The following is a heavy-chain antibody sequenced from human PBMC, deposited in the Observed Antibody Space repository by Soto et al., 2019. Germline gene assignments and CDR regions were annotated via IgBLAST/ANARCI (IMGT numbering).Heavy chain of an antibody. Sequence: SLKVSCQASGGTFSSYAISWVRQAPGQGLEWMGGIIPIFGTANYAQKFQGRVTITADESTSTAYMELSSLRSEDTAVYYCASGREYSSSWYGDYWGQGTLVTVSS. CDR2: IIPIFGTA. J-gene: IGHJ4*02. D-gene: IGHD6-13*01. CDR1: GGTFSSYA. V-gene: IGHV1-69*13. CDR3: ASGREYSSSWYGDY.